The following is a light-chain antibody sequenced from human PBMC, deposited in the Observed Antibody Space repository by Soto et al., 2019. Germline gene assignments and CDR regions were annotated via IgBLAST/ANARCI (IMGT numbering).Light chain of an antibody. CDR2: DAS. J-gene: IGKJ2*01. CDR3: QQLTSHPYT. V-gene: IGKV1-9*01. CDR1: QGISSY. Sequence: IQLTQSPSSLSASVGDRVTITCRASQGISSYLAWYQQKPGKAPKLLIYDASTLQSGVPSRVGGSGSGTEFTLTISRLQPEDSATYYCQQLTSHPYTFGQGTKLEIK.